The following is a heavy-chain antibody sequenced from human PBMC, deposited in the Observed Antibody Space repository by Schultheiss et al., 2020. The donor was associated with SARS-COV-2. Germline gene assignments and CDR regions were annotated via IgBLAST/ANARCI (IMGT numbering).Heavy chain of an antibody. Sequence: GGSLRLSCAASGFTFSSYWMHWVRQAPGKGLVWVSRINSDGSSTSYADSVKGRFTISRDNAKNTLYLQMNSLRAEDTALYYCARDWYTGGRYPSFDYWGQGTLVTVSS. CDR1: GFTFSSYW. D-gene: IGHD6-19*01. J-gene: IGHJ4*02. CDR3: ARDWYTGGRYPSFDY. V-gene: IGHV3-74*01. CDR2: INSDGSST.